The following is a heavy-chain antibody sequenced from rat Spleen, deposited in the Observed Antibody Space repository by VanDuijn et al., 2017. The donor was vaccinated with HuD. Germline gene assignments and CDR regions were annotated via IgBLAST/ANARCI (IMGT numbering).Heavy chain of an antibody. J-gene: IGHJ2*01. Sequence: EVQLVESGGGLVQPGRSLKLSCAASGFTFSYYYMAWVRQTPTKGLEWVASITNGGGTTYYQDSMKGRFTISRDNAKSTLYLQMDSLRSEDTANYYCTRDYGYWGQGVMVTVSS. D-gene: IGHD1-6*01. V-gene: IGHV5S23*01. CDR2: ITNGGGTT. CDR3: TRDYGY. CDR1: GFTFSYYY.